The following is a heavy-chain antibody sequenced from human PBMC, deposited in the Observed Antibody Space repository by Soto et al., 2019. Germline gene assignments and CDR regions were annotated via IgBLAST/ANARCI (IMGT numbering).Heavy chain of an antibody. D-gene: IGHD3-22*01. CDR2: INAGNGNT. CDR1: GYTFTSYA. V-gene: IGHV1-3*01. CDR3: ARVEDYYDSSGYYPLGH. Sequence: ASVKVSCKASGYTFTSYAMHWVRQAPGQRLEWMGWINAGNGNTKYSQKFQGRVTITRDTSASTAYMELSSLRSEDTAVYYCARVEDYYDSSGYYPLGHWGQGQWSPSPQ. J-gene: IGHJ3*01.